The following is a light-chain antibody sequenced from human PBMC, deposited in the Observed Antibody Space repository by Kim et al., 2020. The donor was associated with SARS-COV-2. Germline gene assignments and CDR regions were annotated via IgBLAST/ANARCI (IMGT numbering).Light chain of an antibody. J-gene: IGLJ2*01. CDR1: KLVDKY. V-gene: IGLV3-1*01. Sequence: VSPGQTASSTCSGDKLVDKYACWYQQKPGQSPVLVIYQDSKRPSGIPERFSGSNSGNTATLTISGTQAMDEADYYCQAWDSSTVVFGGGTQLTVL. CDR2: QDS. CDR3: QAWDSSTVV.